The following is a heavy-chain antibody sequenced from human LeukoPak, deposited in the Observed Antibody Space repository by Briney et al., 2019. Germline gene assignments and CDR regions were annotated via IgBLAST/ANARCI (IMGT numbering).Heavy chain of an antibody. CDR2: IYYSWST. D-gene: IGHD6-13*01. CDR1: GGSISSSSYY. Sequence: SETLSLTCTVSGGSISSSSYYWGWIRQPPGKGLEWIGSIYYSWSTYYNPSLKSRVTISVDTSKNQFSLKLSSVAAADTAVYYCARTGGTRYYFDYWGQGTLVTVSS. V-gene: IGHV4-39*07. CDR3: ARTGGTRYYFDY. J-gene: IGHJ4*02.